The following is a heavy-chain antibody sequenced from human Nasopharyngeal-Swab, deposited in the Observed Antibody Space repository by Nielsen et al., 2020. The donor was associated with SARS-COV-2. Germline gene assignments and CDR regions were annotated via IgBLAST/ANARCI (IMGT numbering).Heavy chain of an antibody. V-gene: IGHV4-30-2*05. CDR2: IYHSGST. CDR1: GGSISSGGYS. J-gene: IGHJ3*02. Sequence: SETLSLTCAVSGGSISSGGYSWSWIRQPPGKGLEWIGYIYHSGSTYYNPSLKSRVTISVDTSKNQFSLKLSSVTAADTAVYYCARSTTVTTFDIWGQGTMVTVSS. CDR3: ARSTTVTTFDI. D-gene: IGHD4-17*01.